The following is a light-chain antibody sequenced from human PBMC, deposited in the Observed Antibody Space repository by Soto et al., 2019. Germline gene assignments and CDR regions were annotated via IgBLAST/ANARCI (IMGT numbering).Light chain of an antibody. CDR3: QHFNSYPWT. CDR1: QTISSW. J-gene: IGKJ1*01. V-gene: IGKV1-5*01. CDR2: AAS. Sequence: DIQMTQSPSIVSASVGDRVTITCRASQTISSWLAWYQQRPGKAPILLIYAASHLESGVPLRFSGSGSGTEFTLAIDSLQPDDFATYYCQHFNSYPWTFGQGTMVEIK.